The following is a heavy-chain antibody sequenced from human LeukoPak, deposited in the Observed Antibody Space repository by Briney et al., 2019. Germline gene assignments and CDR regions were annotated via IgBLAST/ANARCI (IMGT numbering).Heavy chain of an antibody. CDR1: GFTFSSYW. CDR2: IKQDGSEK. J-gene: IGHJ6*02. V-gene: IGHV3-7*01. CDR3: ARHQFHDRPRQSFGYYGMDV. Sequence: GGSLRLSCAASGFTFSSYWMSWVRQAPGKGLEWVANIKQDGSEKYYVDSVKGRFTISRDNAKNSLYLQMNSLRAEDTAVYYCARHQFHDRPRQSFGYYGMDVWGQGTTVTVSS. D-gene: IGHD1-1*01.